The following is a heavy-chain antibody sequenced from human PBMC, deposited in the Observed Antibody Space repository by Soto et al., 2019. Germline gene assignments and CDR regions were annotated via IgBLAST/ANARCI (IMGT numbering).Heavy chain of an antibody. J-gene: IGHJ5*02. CDR3: ARGRIEPKRVVVAATRCWFDP. Sequence: AXTLSLTFAVYCGSFMGYYWSWIRQPPGKGLEWIGEINHSGSTNYNPSLKSRVTISVDTSKNQFSLKLSSVTAADTAVYYCARGRIEPKRVVVAATRCWFDPWGQGTLVTVSS. CDR1: CGSFMGYY. V-gene: IGHV4-34*01. D-gene: IGHD2-15*01. CDR2: INHSGST.